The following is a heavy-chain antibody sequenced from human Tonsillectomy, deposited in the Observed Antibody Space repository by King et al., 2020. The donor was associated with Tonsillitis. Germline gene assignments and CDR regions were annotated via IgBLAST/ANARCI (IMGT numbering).Heavy chain of an antibody. Sequence: VQLVESGGGLVQPGGSLRLSCAGSGFTFSSYWMTWVRQAPGKGLEWVANIKEDGTKKYYVDSVKGRFAISRDNAKNSLSLQMNSLRAEDTAVYFCARDSNYHESSFYYDTFGLWGQGTMVTVSS. CDR2: IKEDGTKK. V-gene: IGHV3-7*04. J-gene: IGHJ3*01. CDR1: GFTFSSYW. CDR3: ARDSNYHESSFYYDTFGL. D-gene: IGHD3-22*01.